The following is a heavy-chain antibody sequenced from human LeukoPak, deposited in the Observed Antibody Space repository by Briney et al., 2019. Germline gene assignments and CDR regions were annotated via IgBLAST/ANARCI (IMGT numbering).Heavy chain of an antibody. J-gene: IGHJ4*02. Sequence: ASETLSCNASGYTFTSCCISWDRHGPGQGLEWRGIINPNRDSTSYTQKFLGRVTMTRDMSPSTVYMELSSLRSEDTAVYYCATGGHVRVYDSSAYYGHYWGQGTLVTVSS. CDR2: INPNRDST. D-gene: IGHD3-22*01. CDR3: ATGGHVRVYDSSAYYGHY. V-gene: IGHV1-46*01. CDR1: GYTFTSCC.